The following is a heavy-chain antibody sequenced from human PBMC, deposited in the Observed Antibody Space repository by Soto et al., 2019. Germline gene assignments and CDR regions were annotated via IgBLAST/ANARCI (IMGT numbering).Heavy chain of an antibody. D-gene: IGHD3-3*01. V-gene: IGHV3-23*01. CDR3: AKDPSHDFWSGYYLNWFDP. Sequence: GGSLRLSCAASGFTFSSYAMSWVRQAPGKGLEWVSAISGSGGSTYYADSVKGRFTISRDNSKNTLYLQMNSLRAEDTAVYYCAKDPSHDFWSGYYLNWFDPWGQGTLVTVSS. CDR1: GFTFSSYA. J-gene: IGHJ5*02. CDR2: ISGSGGST.